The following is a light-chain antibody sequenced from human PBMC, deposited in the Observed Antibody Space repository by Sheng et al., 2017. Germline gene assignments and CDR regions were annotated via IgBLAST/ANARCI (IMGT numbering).Light chain of an antibody. CDR3: QKYNSAPRT. CDR2: KAS. J-gene: IGKJ1*01. V-gene: IGKV1-5*03. CDR1: ESISSW. Sequence: DMQMTQSPSTLSASVGDRVTITCRASESISSWLAWYQQKPGKAPKLLIYKASSLQSGVPSRFSGSGSGTEFTLTISSLQPDDFATYYCQKYNSAPRTFGQGTKVEIK.